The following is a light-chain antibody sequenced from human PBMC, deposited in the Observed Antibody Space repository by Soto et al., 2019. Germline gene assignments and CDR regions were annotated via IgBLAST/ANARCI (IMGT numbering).Light chain of an antibody. CDR2: WAS. CDR3: QQYYSVPLT. J-gene: IGKJ4*01. Sequence: DIVMTQSPDSLAVSLGERATINCRSSQSVLYNSNNKNYLAWYQQKPGQPPKLLFTWASTREYGVPDRFSGSGSATAFTLTISGLQAEDVAIYYCQQYYSVPLTFGLGTRVEIK. V-gene: IGKV4-1*01. CDR1: QSVLYNSNNKNY.